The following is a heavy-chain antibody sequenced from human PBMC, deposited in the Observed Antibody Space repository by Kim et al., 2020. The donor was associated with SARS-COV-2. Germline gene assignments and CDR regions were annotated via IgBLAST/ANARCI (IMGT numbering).Heavy chain of an antibody. V-gene: IGHV3-30-3*01. D-gene: IGHD6-6*01. CDR2: ISFDGSRK. CDR3: ASQRTVGQLAPPPTFDY. J-gene: IGHJ4*02. CDR1: DFTFSGCS. Sequence: GGSLRLSCAASDFTFSGCSMHWVRQAPGKGLEWVAVISFDGSRKYYADSVKGRFSISRDNSKYTMYLQMNSLRSEDTAMYYCASQRTVGQLAPPPTFDYWGQGTLVTVSS.